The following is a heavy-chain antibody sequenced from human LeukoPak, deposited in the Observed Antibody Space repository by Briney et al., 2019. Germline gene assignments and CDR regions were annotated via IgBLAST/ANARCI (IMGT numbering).Heavy chain of an antibody. CDR3: ARAIASADTGANWFDP. Sequence: APVKVSCKASGGTLNSYAIGWVRQAPGQGLEWMGRIIPVLGRVHYAQQFQGRATISADISTTTVYLDLSSLRSEDTAVYYCARAIASADTGANWFDPWGQGTLSPSPQ. V-gene: IGHV1-69*04. CDR1: GGTLNSYA. CDR2: IIPVLGRV. J-gene: IGHJ5*02. D-gene: IGHD6-13*01.